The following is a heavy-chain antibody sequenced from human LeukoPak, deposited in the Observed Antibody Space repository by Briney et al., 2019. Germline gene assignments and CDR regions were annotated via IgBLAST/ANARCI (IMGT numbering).Heavy chain of an antibody. D-gene: IGHD3-22*01. V-gene: IGHV4-34*01. CDR3: ARHVFYYDSSGYYLRPYYFDY. Sequence: SETLSLTCAVYGGSFSGYYWSWIRQPPGKGLEWIGEINHSGSTNYNPSLKSRVTISVDTSKNQFSLKLSSVTAADTAVYYCARHVFYYDSSGYYLRPYYFDYWGQGTLVTVSS. CDR1: GGSFSGYY. CDR2: INHSGST. J-gene: IGHJ4*02.